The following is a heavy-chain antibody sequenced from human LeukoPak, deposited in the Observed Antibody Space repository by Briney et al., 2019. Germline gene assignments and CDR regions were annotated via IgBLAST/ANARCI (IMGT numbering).Heavy chain of an antibody. CDR2: FNTNSGVT. J-gene: IGHJ4*02. Sequence: ASVKLSCKASGYTFTSYDINWVRQAPGQGLEWMGWFNTNSGVTNYAQNFPGRVTLTRDTSSSTVYLELSRLRSGATAAYYFAFYGDFSHNLDYWGQRTLVTASS. CDR3: AFYGDFSHNLDY. CDR1: GYTFTSYD. D-gene: IGHD4-17*01. V-gene: IGHV1-2*02.